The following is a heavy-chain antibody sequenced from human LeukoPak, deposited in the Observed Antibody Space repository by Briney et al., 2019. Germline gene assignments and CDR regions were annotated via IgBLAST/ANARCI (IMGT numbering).Heavy chain of an antibody. V-gene: IGHV1-46*01. Sequence: ASVKVSCKASGYTFTSYYMHWVRQAPGQGLEWMGIINPSGGSTSYAQKFQGRVTMTRDTSTSTVYMELSSLRSEDTAVYYCARVERDGSGSYDPPYYYGMDVWGQGTTVTVSS. CDR3: ARVERDGSGSYDPPYYYGMDV. J-gene: IGHJ6*02. CDR2: INPSGGST. D-gene: IGHD3-10*01. CDR1: GYTFTSYY.